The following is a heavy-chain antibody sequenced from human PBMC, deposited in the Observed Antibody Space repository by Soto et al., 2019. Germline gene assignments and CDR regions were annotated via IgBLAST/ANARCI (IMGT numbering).Heavy chain of an antibody. CDR1: GFTFSSYS. Sequence: GGSLRLSCAASGFTFSSYSMNWVRQAPGKGLEWVSSISSSSSYIYYADSVKGRFTISRDNAKNSLYLQMNSLRAEDTVVYYCARGNMVAPDDAFNIWGQGEMVTVSS. CDR2: ISSSSSYI. V-gene: IGHV3-21*01. D-gene: IGHD5-12*01. J-gene: IGHJ3*02. CDR3: ARGNMVAPDDAFNI.